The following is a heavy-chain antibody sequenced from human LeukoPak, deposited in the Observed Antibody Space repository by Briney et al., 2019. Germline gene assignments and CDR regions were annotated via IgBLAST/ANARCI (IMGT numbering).Heavy chain of an antibody. Sequence: GGSLRLSCAASGFTFSSYSMNWVRQAPGKGLEWVSSISSSSSYIYYADSVRGRFTISRDNAKNSLYLQMNSLRAEDTAVYYCAKDQAKYYFDYWGQGTLVTVSS. V-gene: IGHV3-21*01. CDR3: AKDQAKYYFDY. CDR2: ISSSSSYI. J-gene: IGHJ4*02. CDR1: GFTFSSYS.